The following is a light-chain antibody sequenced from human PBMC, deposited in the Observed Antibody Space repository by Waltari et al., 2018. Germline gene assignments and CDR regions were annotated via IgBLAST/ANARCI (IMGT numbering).Light chain of an antibody. CDR3: QQYNTWPPST. J-gene: IGKJ2*02. Sequence: IVMTQSPAALSVSQAERATLSCRASQSISNTLAWYQHKPGQPPRLLISGASTRATGVPARFSSSGSGTEFTLTISSLQSEDSAIYFCQQYNTWPPSTFGQGTKLEIK. CDR1: QSISNT. CDR2: GAS. V-gene: IGKV3-15*01.